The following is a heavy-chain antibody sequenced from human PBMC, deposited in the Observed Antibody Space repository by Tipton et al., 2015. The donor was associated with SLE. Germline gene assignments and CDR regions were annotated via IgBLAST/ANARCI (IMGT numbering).Heavy chain of an antibody. CDR3: VRQFRSSGYSLYYFDY. J-gene: IGHJ4*02. V-gene: IGHV4-59*04. Sequence: TLSLTCTVSGGSISSHYWSWIRPPPGKRLEWIGNIHYSGSTYYNPSLKSRVSMSVDTAKNLFSLNLTSVTAADTALYYCVRQFRSSGYSLYYFDYWGQGSPVTVSS. CDR1: GGSISSHY. CDR2: IHYSGST. D-gene: IGHD3-22*01.